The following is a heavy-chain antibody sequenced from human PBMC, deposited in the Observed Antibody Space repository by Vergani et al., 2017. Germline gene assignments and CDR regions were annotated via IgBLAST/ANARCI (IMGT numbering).Heavy chain of an antibody. D-gene: IGHD6-6*01. V-gene: IGHV3-9*02. CDR1: GFTSAGYA. CDR2: IRWNRNSI. Sequence: EVQLEESGGGLVLPGRSLRLSCVASGFTSAGYAMHRVRQAPGKGLEWVSGIRWNRNSIGYADSVKGRFTISRDNGKNSLYLQMNSRRAGDTALYYCAKDLGTSSGGGWFDPWGQGTLVTVSS. CDR3: AKDLGTSSGGGWFDP. J-gene: IGHJ5*02.